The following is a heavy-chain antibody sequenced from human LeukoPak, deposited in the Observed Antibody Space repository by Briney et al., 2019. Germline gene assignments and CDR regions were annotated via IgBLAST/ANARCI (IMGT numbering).Heavy chain of an antibody. J-gene: IGHJ4*02. V-gene: IGHV4-61*02. D-gene: IGHD3-3*01. CDR2: IYTSGNT. Sequence: SETLSLTCTVSGGSISSGNYYWSWIRQPAGKGLEWIGRIYTSGNTNYSPSLKSRVSISVDTSKNQFSLKLSSVTAADTAVYNCARSDFWSGFTFDYWGQGTLVTVSS. CDR1: GGSISSGNYY. CDR3: ARSDFWSGFTFDY.